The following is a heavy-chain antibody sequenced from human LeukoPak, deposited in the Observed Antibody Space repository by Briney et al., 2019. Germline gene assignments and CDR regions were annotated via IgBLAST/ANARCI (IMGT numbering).Heavy chain of an antibody. CDR1: GGTFSSYA. D-gene: IGHD4-17*01. CDR3: ARAGNDYSDVDY. J-gene: IGHJ4*02. CDR2: IIPIFGTA. V-gene: IGHV1-69*01. Sequence: SVKVSCKASGGTFSSYAISWVRQAPGQGLEWMGGIIPIFGTANYAQKFQGRVTITADESTSTAYMELSSLRSEDTAVYYCARAGNDYSDVDYWGQGTLVTVSS.